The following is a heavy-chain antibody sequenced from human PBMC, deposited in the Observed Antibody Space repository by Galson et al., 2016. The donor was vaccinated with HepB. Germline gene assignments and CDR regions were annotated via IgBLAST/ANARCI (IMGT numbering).Heavy chain of an antibody. CDR2: IDDSGDHI. D-gene: IGHD3-10*01. CDR1: GLMYTHYA. J-gene: IGHJ3*01. CDR3: ARDRGYRALDL. V-gene: IGHV3-23*01. Sequence: SLRLSCAVSGLMYTHYAMTWVRQAPGKGLEWVSIIDDSGDHIYYAESVKGRFTISRDKATNTLYLQMTSLRAEDTALYYCARDRGYRALDLWGQGTTVTVSS.